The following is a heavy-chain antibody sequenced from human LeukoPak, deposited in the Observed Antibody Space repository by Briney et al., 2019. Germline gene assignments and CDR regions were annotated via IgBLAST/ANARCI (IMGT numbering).Heavy chain of an antibody. CDR2: IYYSGST. Sequence: XWSXLXQPXXXXLXWIGYIYYSGSTNYNPSLKSRVTISVDTSKNQFSLKLSSVTAADTAVYYCARGDFDWLLPFDYWGQGTLVTVSS. V-gene: IGHV4-59*01. J-gene: IGHJ4*02. CDR3: ARGDFDWLLPFDY. CDR1: X. D-gene: IGHD3-9*01.